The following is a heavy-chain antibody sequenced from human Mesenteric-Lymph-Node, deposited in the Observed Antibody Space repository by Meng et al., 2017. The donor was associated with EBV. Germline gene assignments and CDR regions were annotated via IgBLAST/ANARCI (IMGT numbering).Heavy chain of an antibody. Sequence: VQRQQWGAGLLKPSETLSLTCAVYGGSFSGYYWSWIRQPPGKGLEWIGEINHSGSTNYNPSLKSRVTISVDTSKNQFSLKLSSVTAADTAVYYCARGVYYGDYAFGYWGQGTLVTVSS. CDR2: INHSGST. D-gene: IGHD4-17*01. CDR3: ARGVYYGDYAFGY. V-gene: IGHV4-34*01. J-gene: IGHJ4*02. CDR1: GGSFSGYY.